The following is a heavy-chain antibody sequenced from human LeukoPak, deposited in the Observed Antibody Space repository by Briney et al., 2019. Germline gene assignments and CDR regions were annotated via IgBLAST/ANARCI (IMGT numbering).Heavy chain of an antibody. D-gene: IGHD3-10*01. CDR1: GFTFDDYG. CDR2: INWNGGST. J-gene: IGHJ4*02. Sequence: PVGSLRLSRATSGFTFDDYGMSWVRQAPGKGLEWVSGINWNGGSTGYADSVKGRFTISRDNAKNSLCLQMNSLRAEDTALYYCARRVWFGELFDYWGQGTLVTVSS. CDR3: ARRVWFGELFDY. V-gene: IGHV3-20*04.